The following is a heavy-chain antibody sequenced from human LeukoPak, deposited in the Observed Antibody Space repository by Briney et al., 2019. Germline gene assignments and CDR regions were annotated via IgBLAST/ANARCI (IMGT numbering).Heavy chain of an antibody. D-gene: IGHD3-22*01. V-gene: IGHV1-18*01. J-gene: IGHJ4*02. CDR3: AREVPYDSSRYYQPFDY. Sequence: ASVKVSCKASGYTFTSYGISWVRQAPGQGLEWMGWISAYNGNTNYAQKLQGRVTMTTDTSTSTAYMELRSLRSDDTAVFYCAREVPYDSSRYYQPFDYWGQGTLVTVSS. CDR1: GYTFTSYG. CDR2: ISAYNGNT.